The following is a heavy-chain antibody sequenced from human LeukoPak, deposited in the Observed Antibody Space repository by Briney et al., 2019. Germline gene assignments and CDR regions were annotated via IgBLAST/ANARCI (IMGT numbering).Heavy chain of an antibody. CDR1: GFTFSASY. J-gene: IGHJ5*02. D-gene: IGHD3-22*01. CDR3: AREGLEGYYDSSGYYYMYNWFDP. Sequence: PGGSLRLSCAASGFTFSASYMSWIRQAPGKGLEWVSYISSSGSTIYYADSVKGRFTISRDNAKNSMYLQMNSLRAEDTAVYYCAREGLEGYYDSSGYYYMYNWFDPWGQGTLVTVSS. CDR2: ISSSGSTI. V-gene: IGHV3-11*04.